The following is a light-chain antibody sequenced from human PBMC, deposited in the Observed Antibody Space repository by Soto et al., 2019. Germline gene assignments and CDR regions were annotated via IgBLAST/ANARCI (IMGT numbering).Light chain of an antibody. CDR2: LGS. V-gene: IGKV2-28*01. CDR1: ESLVHSNGYNY. Sequence: DIVVTQSPLTVPVTPGETSSISCGSSESLVHSNGYNYLDWYLQKPGQSPQLLIYLGSNRASGVPDRFSGSGSGTDFTLKISRVEAEDVGVYYCVQALQSPPWTFGQGTKVDI. J-gene: IGKJ1*01. CDR3: VQALQSPPWT.